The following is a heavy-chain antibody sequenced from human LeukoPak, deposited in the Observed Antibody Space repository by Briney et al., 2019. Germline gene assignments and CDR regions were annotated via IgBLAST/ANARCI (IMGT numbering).Heavy chain of an antibody. CDR3: ARVMVRGVEVAWFDP. CDR2: IYYSGST. V-gene: IGHV4-59*01. Sequence: SSETLSLTCTVPGGSISSYYWSWIRQPPGKGLEWIWYIYYSGSTNYNPSLKSRVTISVDTSKNQFSLKLSSVTAADTAVYYCARVMVRGVEVAWFDPWGQGTLVTVSS. D-gene: IGHD3-10*01. J-gene: IGHJ5*02. CDR1: GGSISSYY.